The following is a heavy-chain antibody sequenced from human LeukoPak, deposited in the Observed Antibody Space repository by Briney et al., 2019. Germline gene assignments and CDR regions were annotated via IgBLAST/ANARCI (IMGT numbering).Heavy chain of an antibody. CDR2: IYYSGST. Sequence: SETLSLTCTVSGGSISSYYWSWIRQPPGKGLEWIGYIYYSGSTNYNPSLKSRVTISVDTSKNQFSLKLSTVTAADTAVYYCARVSWVRALRFDPWGQGTLVTVSS. V-gene: IGHV4-59*12. J-gene: IGHJ5*02. CDR1: GGSISSYY. D-gene: IGHD3-10*01. CDR3: ARVSWVRALRFDP.